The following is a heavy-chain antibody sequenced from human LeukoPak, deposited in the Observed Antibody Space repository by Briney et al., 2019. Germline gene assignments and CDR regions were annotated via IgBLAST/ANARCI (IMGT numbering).Heavy chain of an antibody. CDR2: IYYSGST. D-gene: IGHD3-3*01. CDR3: ARGPYDFWSGYYTSFANWFDP. Sequence: SETLSLTCTVSGGSTSSYYWSWIRQPPGKGLEWIGYIYYSGSTNYNPSLKSRVTISVDTSKNQFSLKLSSVTAADTAVYYCARGPYDFWSGYYTSFANWFDPWGQGTLVTVSS. J-gene: IGHJ5*02. V-gene: IGHV4-59*01. CDR1: GGSTSSYY.